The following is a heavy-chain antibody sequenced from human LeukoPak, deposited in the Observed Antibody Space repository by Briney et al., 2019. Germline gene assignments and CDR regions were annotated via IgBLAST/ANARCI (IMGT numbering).Heavy chain of an antibody. J-gene: IGHJ3*02. D-gene: IGHD1-14*01. CDR3: AVTTRVTDAFDI. Sequence: GASVKVSCKASGYTFTSYYMHWVRQAPGQGLEWMGLINPSGSSTSYAQKFQGRLSLTRDMSTSTVYMELSSLRSEDTAVYYCAVTTRVTDAFDIWGQGTMVTVSS. CDR2: INPSGSST. CDR1: GYTFTSYY. V-gene: IGHV1-46*01.